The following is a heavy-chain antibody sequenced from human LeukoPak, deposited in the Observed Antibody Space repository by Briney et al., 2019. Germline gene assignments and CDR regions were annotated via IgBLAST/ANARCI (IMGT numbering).Heavy chain of an antibody. CDR3: ARDLGSLWFGNAFDI. Sequence: TVSGGSISSXXXXWXWXRQXPXXXXXXXXXIYYSGSTYYNPSLKSRVTISVDTSKNQFSLKLSSVTAADTAVYYCARDLGSLWFGNAFDIWGQGTMVTASS. CDR2: IYYSGST. D-gene: IGHD3-10*01. CDR1: GGSISSXXXX. V-gene: IGHV4-39*07. J-gene: IGHJ3*02.